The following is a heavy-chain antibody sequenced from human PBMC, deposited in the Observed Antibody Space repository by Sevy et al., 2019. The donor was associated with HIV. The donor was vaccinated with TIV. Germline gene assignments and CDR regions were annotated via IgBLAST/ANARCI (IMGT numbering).Heavy chain of an antibody. D-gene: IGHD1-26*01. CDR1: GYTFSNYV. V-gene: IGHV3-23*01. CDR2: IRGSGDRT. CDR3: AKDLPTNRNSGTYYDY. J-gene: IGHJ4*02. Sequence: GGSLRLSCAASGYTFSNYVMTWVRHSPGKGLEWVASIRGSGDRTFYAYSVKGRFTISRDNSKNTLYLQMNSLRAEDTAVYYCAKDLPTNRNSGTYYDYWGQGTLVTVSS.